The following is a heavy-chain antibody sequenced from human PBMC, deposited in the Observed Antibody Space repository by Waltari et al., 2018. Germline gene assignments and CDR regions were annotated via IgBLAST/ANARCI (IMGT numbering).Heavy chain of an antibody. Sequence: QVQLVQSGAEVKKPGSSVTVSCKASGGTFSSYAIRWVRQAPGQGLEWMGGIIPIFGTANYAQKFQGRVTITADESTSTAYMELSSLRSEDTAVYYCARENEQLAYFDYWGQGTLVTVSS. V-gene: IGHV1-69*13. J-gene: IGHJ4*02. CDR2: IIPIFGTA. D-gene: IGHD6-6*01. CDR1: GGTFSSYA. CDR3: ARENEQLAYFDY.